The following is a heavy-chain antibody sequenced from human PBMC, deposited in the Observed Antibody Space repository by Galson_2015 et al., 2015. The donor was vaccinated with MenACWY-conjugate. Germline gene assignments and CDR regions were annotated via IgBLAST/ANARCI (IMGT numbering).Heavy chain of an antibody. J-gene: IGHJ6*02. CDR2: IRGKANNYAT. Sequence: SLRLSCAASGFKFSDAAMHWVRQASGKGLEWVGRIRGKANNYATAYAASVKGRFTISRDDSKNTAFLQMNSLKTEDTAVYYCTKWLEMDVWGQGTTVTVSS. D-gene: IGHD6-19*01. CDR3: TKWLEMDV. V-gene: IGHV3-73*01. CDR1: GFKFSDAA.